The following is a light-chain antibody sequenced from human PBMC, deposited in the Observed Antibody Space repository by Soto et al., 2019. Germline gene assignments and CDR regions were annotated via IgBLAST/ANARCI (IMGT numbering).Light chain of an antibody. Sequence: EIVLTQSPATLSLSPGERATLSCRASQSISSYLAWYQQKPGQDPRLLIYGASNMATGIPARFSGSGSGTDVTLTISSLAQAEEAVYYCQQRSNSPPITFGQGTLLDIK. CDR3: QQRSNSPPIT. J-gene: IGKJ5*01. V-gene: IGKV3-11*01. CDR2: GAS. CDR1: QSISSY.